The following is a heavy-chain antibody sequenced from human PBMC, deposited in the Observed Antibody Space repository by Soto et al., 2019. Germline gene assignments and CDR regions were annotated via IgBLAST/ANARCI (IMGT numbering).Heavy chain of an antibody. CDR2: IKSDGSNT. J-gene: IGHJ4*02. V-gene: IGHV3-74*01. CDR1: GFTFSSYW. CDR3: ARDIGSGSYQSFNYFDY. D-gene: IGHD3-10*01. Sequence: GGSLRLSCAASGFTFSSYWMHWVRQAPGKGLVWVSRIKSDGSNTSYADSVKGRFTISRDNSKNTLYLQMNSLRAEDTAVYYCARDIGSGSYQSFNYFDYWGQGTLVTVSS.